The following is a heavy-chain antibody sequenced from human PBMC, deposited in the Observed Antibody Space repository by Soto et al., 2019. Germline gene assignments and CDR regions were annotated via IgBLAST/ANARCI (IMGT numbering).Heavy chain of an antibody. CDR1: GYTFTSYY. Sequence: GASVKVSCKEPGYTFTSYYMHWVRQAPGQGLEWMGIINPSGGSTSYAQRFQGRVTMTRDTSTSTVYMELSSQRSEDTPVYYRARVIPVDLHYYCAQRTLVIVSS. CDR3: ARVIPVDLHYY. V-gene: IGHV1-46*01. D-gene: IGHD4-4*01. CDR2: INPSGGST. J-gene: IGHJ4*01.